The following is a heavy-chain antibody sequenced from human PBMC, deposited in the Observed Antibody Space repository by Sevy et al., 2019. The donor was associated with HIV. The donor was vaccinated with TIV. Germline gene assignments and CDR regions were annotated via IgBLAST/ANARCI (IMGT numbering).Heavy chain of an antibody. V-gene: IGHV4-59*13. CDR1: GGSMRNFY. CDR3: VRSGFLEWAGSTRGPRNWFDP. J-gene: IGHJ5*02. D-gene: IGHD3-3*01. CDR2: IYYSGST. Sequence: SETLSLTCSVSGGSMRNFYWSWIRQPPGKGLEWIGNIYYSGSTNYNPSLKSRVTMSVDTSKNQFSLKLSSVTAADTAVYYCVRSGFLEWAGSTRGPRNWFDPWGQGTLVTVSS.